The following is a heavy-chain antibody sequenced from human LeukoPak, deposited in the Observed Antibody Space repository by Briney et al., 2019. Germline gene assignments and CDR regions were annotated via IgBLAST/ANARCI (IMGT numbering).Heavy chain of an antibody. J-gene: IGHJ6*02. Sequence: SETLSLTCTVYGASFSTYYWSWIRQSPGKGLDWIGEINHSGSTNYNPSLKSRVIISIDTSNNQFFLKLSSVTAADTAVYYCARLILTGYYGMDVWGQGTTVTVSS. D-gene: IGHD3-9*01. V-gene: IGHV4-34*01. CDR1: GASFSTYY. CDR3: ARLILTGYYGMDV. CDR2: INHSGST.